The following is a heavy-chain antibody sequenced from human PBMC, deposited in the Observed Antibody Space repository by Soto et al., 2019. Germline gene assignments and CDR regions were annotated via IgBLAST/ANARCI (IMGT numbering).Heavy chain of an antibody. D-gene: IGHD3-16*01. J-gene: IGHJ4*02. CDR2: IGPGGST. CDR1: GGSFSGYY. CDR3: ARHGGYYFHY. V-gene: IGHV4-34*01. Sequence: SETLSLTCAVYGGSFSGYYWSWIRQPPGRGLEWIGEIGPGGSTIFNPSLEGRVTISEDSSNNQFSLKLNSVTAADTAVYYCARHGGYYFHYCGQGAPVTVSS.